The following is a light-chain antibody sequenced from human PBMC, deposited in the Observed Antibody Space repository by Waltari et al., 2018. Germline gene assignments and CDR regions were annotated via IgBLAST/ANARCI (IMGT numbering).Light chain of an antibody. V-gene: IGKV1-5*03. J-gene: IGKJ2*01. CDR1: QCIGNS. CDR3: QQYSSFSGT. CDR2: RAS. Sequence: DVQMTQSPSTLSASLGDRVTITCRAGQCIGNSLAWYQHKPGRAPKRLICRASDLEAGVPSRFSGSGSGTEFALTISNLQPDDFATYYCQQYSSFSGTFGQGTYLDIQ.